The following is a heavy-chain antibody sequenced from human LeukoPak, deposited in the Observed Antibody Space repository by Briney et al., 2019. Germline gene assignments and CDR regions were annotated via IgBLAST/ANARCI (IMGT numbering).Heavy chain of an antibody. CDR3: AKDVVAAARPYYFDY. Sequence: GGSLRLSCAASGFTFSSYAMNWVRQAPGKGLEWISTISSSGTSTYYTDSVKGRFTISRDNSESTLYLQMKSLRAEDTAIYYCAKDVVAAARPYYFDYWGQGILVTVSS. J-gene: IGHJ4*02. D-gene: IGHD6-6*01. CDR2: ISSSGTST. CDR1: GFTFSSYA. V-gene: IGHV3-23*01.